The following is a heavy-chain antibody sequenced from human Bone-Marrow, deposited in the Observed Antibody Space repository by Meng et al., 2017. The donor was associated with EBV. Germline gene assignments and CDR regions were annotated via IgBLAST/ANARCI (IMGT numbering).Heavy chain of an antibody. CDR1: GGTFSSNA. V-gene: IGHV1-69*01. Sequence: VQLVQSGAEVKKPRYAWTAACKTPGGTFSSNASSWVRQAPGQGLEWMGGLIPMSGAPNYAQKFQGRVTITADESTSTHYMDLSSLRSEDTAVYYCASESGRGYTPDYWGQGTLVTVSS. D-gene: IGHD3-10*01. CDR2: LIPMSGAP. J-gene: IGHJ4*02. CDR3: ASESGRGYTPDY.